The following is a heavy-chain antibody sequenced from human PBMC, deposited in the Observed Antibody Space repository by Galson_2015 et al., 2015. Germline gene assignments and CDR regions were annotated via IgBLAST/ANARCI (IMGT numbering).Heavy chain of an antibody. CDR2: INAGNGNT. V-gene: IGHV1-3*01. Sequence: QSGAEVKKPGASVKVSCKASGYTFTSYAMHWVRQAPGQRLEWMGWINAGNGNTKYSQNFQGRVTITWDTYASTAYMELSSLRSEDTAVYYCARGYFRGVSDYWGQGTLVTVSS. CDR1: GYTFTSYA. D-gene: IGHD3-10*01. CDR3: ARGYFRGVSDY. J-gene: IGHJ4*02.